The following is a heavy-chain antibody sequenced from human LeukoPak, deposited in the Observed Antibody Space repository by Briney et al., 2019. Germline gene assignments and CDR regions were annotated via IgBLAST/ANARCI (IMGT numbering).Heavy chain of an antibody. CDR1: GGSINSNNYY. CDR3: QSRYLEWLLEY. V-gene: IGHV4-39*01. J-gene: IGHJ4*02. CDR2: IYSSGSA. D-gene: IGHD3-3*01. Sequence: PSETLSLTCTVSGGSINSNNYYWGWIRQPPGKGLEWIGSIYSSGSAYYNPSLKSRVTISADTSKNQFSLRLSSVTAADTAVYYCQSRYLEWLLEYWGQGTLVTVSS.